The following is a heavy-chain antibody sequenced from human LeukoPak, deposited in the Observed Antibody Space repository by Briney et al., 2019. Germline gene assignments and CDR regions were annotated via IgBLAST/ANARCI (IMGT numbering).Heavy chain of an antibody. V-gene: IGHV4-4*07. Sequence: LTXXVSGGSISSXXWSXIRQXAXXXXXXXGXIYTSGTTNYNPSLKSRVTISVDTFKNQFSLKLSSVTAADTAVYYCASSPYSNSWYSDAFDIWGQGTMVTVSS. J-gene: IGHJ3*02. CDR2: IYTSGTT. D-gene: IGHD6-13*01. CDR3: ASSPYSNSWYSDAFDI. CDR1: GGSISSXX.